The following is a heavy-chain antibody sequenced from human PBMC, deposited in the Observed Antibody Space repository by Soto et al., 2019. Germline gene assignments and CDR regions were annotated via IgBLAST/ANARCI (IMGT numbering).Heavy chain of an antibody. Sequence: ESGGGLIQPGGSLRLSCAASGFTVRSNYMSWVRQAPGKGLEWVSVIYSGGSTYYADSVKGRFTISRDNSKNTLYLQMNSLRAEDTAVYYCARESYRSQWLAGGAFDIWGQGTMVTVSS. J-gene: IGHJ3*02. V-gene: IGHV3-53*01. CDR3: ARESYRSQWLAGGAFDI. CDR2: IYSGGST. D-gene: IGHD6-19*01. CDR1: GFTVRSNY.